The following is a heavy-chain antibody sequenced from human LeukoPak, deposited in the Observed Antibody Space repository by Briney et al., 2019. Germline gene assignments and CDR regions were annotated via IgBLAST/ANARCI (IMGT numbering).Heavy chain of an antibody. CDR2: INSDGSWT. J-gene: IGHJ4*02. D-gene: IGHD2/OR15-2a*01. V-gene: IGHV3-74*01. CDR3: VSFYETY. CDR1: GNYW. Sequence: GGSLRLSCAASGNYWMHWVRQAPGQGLVWVSHINSDGSWTSYADSVKGRFTISKDNAKNTVYLQMNSLRAEDTAVYYCVSFYETYWGRGTLVTVSS.